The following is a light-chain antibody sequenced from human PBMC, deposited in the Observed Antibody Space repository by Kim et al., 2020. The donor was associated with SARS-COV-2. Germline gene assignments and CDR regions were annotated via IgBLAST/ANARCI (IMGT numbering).Light chain of an antibody. CDR1: NSNMGIHP. J-gene: IGLJ1*01. Sequence: GQRVTMSCSGSNSNMGIHPVNWYQHLPGMAPKLLIFANDQRPSGVPDRFSGFKSGTSASLAISGLQSDDEADYYCAVWDDSVFDYVFGTGTKVTVL. CDR3: AVWDDSVFDYV. V-gene: IGLV1-44*01. CDR2: AND.